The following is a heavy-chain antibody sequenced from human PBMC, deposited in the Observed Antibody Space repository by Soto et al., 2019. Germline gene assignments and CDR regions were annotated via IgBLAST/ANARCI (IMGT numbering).Heavy chain of an antibody. D-gene: IGHD3-10*01. CDR3: ARVWYGATPYVPYYYYGMDV. CDR2: INHSGST. J-gene: IGHJ6*02. CDR1: GGSFSGYY. Sequence: SETLSLTCAVYGGSFSGYYWSWIRQPPGKGLEWIGEINHSGSTNYNPSLKSRVTISVDSSKNQFSLKLSSVTAADTAVYYCARVWYGATPYVPYYYYGMDVWGQGTTVTVSS. V-gene: IGHV4-34*01.